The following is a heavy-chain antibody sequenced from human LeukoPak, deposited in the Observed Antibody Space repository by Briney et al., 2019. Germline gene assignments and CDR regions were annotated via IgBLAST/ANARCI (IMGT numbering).Heavy chain of an antibody. CDR3: ARGPWFGEKGFDP. V-gene: IGHV1-3*01. J-gene: IGHJ5*02. CDR2: INAGNGNT. Sequence: ASVKVSCKASGYTFTSYGISWVRQAPGQRLEWMGWINAGNGNTKYSQKFQGRVTITRDTSASTAYMELSSLRSEDTAVYYCARGPWFGEKGFDPWGQGTLVTVSS. CDR1: GYTFTSYG. D-gene: IGHD3-10*01.